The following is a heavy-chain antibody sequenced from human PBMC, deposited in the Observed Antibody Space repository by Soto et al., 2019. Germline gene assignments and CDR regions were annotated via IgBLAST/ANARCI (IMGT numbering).Heavy chain of an antibody. CDR2: IYYSGST. J-gene: IGHJ4*02. D-gene: IGHD1-26*01. V-gene: IGHV4-61*01. CDR1: GGSVSSTSHY. CDR3: ARDGGSRGGY. Sequence: QVQLQESGPGLVKPSETLSLTCTVSGGSVSSTSHYWNWIRQPPGKGLEWIGYIYYSGSTNYNPSLKSLITISVDTSKNQFSLKLNSVTPADTAVYYCARDGGSRGGYWGQGTLVTVSS.